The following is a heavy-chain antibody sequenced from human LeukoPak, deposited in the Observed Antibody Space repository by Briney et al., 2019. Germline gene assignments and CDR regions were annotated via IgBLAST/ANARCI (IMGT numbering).Heavy chain of an antibody. CDR2: ISAYNGNT. D-gene: IGHD3-22*01. V-gene: IGHV1-18*01. CDR1: GYTFTSYG. J-gene: IGHJ3*02. CDR3: ARDRPYYYDSSGPRYDI. Sequence: ASVNVSCKASGYTFTSYGISWVRQAPGQGLEWMGWISAYNGNTNYAQKLQGRVTMTTDTSTSTAYMELRSLRSDDTAVYYCARDRPYYYDSSGPRYDIWGQGTMVTVSS.